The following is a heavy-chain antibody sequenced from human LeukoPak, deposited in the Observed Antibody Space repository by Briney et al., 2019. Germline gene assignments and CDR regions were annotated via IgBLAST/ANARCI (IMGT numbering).Heavy chain of an antibody. Sequence: GGSLSLSCAAYGFTFSSYGMHWVRQAPGKGLEWVAVISYDGSNKYYADSVKGRFTISRDNSKNTLYLQMNSLRAEDTAVYYCATGIAVAGYFDYWGQGTLVTVSS. D-gene: IGHD6-19*01. V-gene: IGHV3-30*03. CDR3: ATGIAVAGYFDY. CDR1: GFTFSSYG. CDR2: ISYDGSNK. J-gene: IGHJ4*02.